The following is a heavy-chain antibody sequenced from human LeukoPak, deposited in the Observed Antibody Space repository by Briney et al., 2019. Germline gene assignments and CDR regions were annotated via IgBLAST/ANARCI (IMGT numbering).Heavy chain of an antibody. Sequence: SETLSLTCAVYGGSFSGYYWSWIRQPPGKGLEWIGEIKHSGSTNYNPSLKSRVTISVDTSKNQFSLKLSSVTAADTAVYYCARASRGAFDIWGQGTMVTVSS. V-gene: IGHV4-34*01. D-gene: IGHD3-10*01. CDR3: ARASRGAFDI. J-gene: IGHJ3*02. CDR2: IKHSGST. CDR1: GGSFSGYY.